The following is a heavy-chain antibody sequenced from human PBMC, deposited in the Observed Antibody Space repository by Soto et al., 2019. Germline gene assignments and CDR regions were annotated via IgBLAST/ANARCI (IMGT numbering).Heavy chain of an antibody. CDR2: INPSGGST. CDR1: GGTFSSDF. J-gene: IGHJ3*02. Sequence: ASVKASCKASGGTFSSDFFSWVRQAPGQGLEWMGIINPSGGSTSYAQKFQGRVTMTRDTSTSTVYMELSSLRSEDTAVYYCARALRPQVIVVVDDAFDIWGQGTMVTVSS. D-gene: IGHD3-22*01. CDR3: ARALRPQVIVVVDDAFDI. V-gene: IGHV1-46*01.